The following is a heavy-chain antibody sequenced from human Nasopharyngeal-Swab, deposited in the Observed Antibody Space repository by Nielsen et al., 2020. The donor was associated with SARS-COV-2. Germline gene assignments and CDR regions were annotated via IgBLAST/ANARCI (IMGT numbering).Heavy chain of an antibody. J-gene: IGHJ3*02. CDR3: ARDDSSPHVGVFDI. Sequence: GGSLRLSCAASGFTFSSYEMNWVRQAPGKGLEWVSYISSSGSTIYYADSVKGRFTISRDNAKNSLYLQMNSLRAEDTAVYYCARDDSSPHVGVFDIWGQGTMVTVSS. CDR2: ISSSGSTI. D-gene: IGHD3-22*01. V-gene: IGHV3-48*03. CDR1: GFTFSSYE.